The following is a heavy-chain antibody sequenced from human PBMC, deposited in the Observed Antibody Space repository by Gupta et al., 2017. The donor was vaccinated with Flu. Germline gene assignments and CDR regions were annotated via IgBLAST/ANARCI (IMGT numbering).Heavy chain of an antibody. J-gene: IGHJ6*02. CDR2: ISGSGGST. V-gene: IGHV3-23*01. D-gene: IGHD6-19*01. CDR1: GFTFSSYA. Sequence: EVQLLESGGGLVQPGGSLRLSCAASGFTFSSYAMSWVRQAPGKGLEWVSAISGSGGSTYYADSVKGRFTISRDNSKNTLYLQMNSLRAEDTAVYYCAKDRIAVAGGRWYYYGMDVWGQGTTVTVSS. CDR3: AKDRIAVAGGRWYYYGMDV.